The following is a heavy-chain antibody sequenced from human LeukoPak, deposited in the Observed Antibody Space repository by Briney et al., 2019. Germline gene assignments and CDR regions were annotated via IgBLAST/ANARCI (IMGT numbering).Heavy chain of an antibody. CDR3: ATTVTTRYYFDY. D-gene: IGHD4-17*01. CDR1: GGSISTSRHY. Sequence: KASETLSLTCTVSGGSISTSRHYWGWIRQPPGKGLEWIGSMYYSGSTYYAPSLKSRVTISVDTYKSQFSLKLSSVTAADTAVYYCATTVTTRYYFDYWGQGILVTVSS. J-gene: IGHJ4*02. V-gene: IGHV4-39*01. CDR2: MYYSGST.